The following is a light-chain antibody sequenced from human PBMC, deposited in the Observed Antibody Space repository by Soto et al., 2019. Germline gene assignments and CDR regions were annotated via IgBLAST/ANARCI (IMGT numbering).Light chain of an antibody. J-gene: IGLJ2*01. Sequence: QTVVTQEPSLTVSPGGTVTLTCGSSTGAVTSGHYPYWFQQKPGQAPRTLIYDTSNKFSWTPARFSGSLLGGKAALTLSGAQPEDEAEYYCLLSYSGAHVVFGGGTQLTVL. CDR3: LLSYSGAHVV. CDR2: DTS. CDR1: TGAVTSGHY. V-gene: IGLV7-46*01.